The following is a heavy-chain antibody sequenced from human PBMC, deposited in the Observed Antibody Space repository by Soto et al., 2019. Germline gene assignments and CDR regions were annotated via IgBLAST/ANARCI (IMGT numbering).Heavy chain of an antibody. CDR2: ISHSGVT. Sequence: KLPETLSLTCGVYGGSLSNHYWSWIRQSPGKGLEWIGEISHSGVTNHNPSLKSRVTISVDTSKSQFSLKVRSLTAADTAVYYCERGPIAKNRISYYYYGMDVWGQGTTVTVSS. V-gene: IGHV4-34*01. CDR3: ERGPIAKNRISYYYYGMDV. CDR1: GGSLSNHY. J-gene: IGHJ6*02. D-gene: IGHD2-21*01.